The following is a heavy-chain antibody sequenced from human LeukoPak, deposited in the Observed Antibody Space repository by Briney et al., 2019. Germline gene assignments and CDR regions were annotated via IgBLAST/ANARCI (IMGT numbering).Heavy chain of an antibody. CDR2: IVVGSGNT. D-gene: IGHD1-26*01. V-gene: IGHV1-58*02. Sequence: SVKVSCKASGFTFTRSAMQWVRQARGQRLEWIGWIVVGSGNTNYAQKFQERVTITRDMSTSTAYMELSSLRSEDTAVYYCAADSGSYSNDAFDIWGQGTMVTVSS. J-gene: IGHJ3*02. CDR3: AADSGSYSNDAFDI. CDR1: GFTFTRSA.